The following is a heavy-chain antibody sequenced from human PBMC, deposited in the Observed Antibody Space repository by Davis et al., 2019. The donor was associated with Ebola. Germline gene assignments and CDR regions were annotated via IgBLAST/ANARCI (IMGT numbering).Heavy chain of an antibody. V-gene: IGHV1-69*04. J-gene: IGHJ4*02. CDR3: ARDRDVLLRQTDY. CDR1: GGTFSSYT. D-gene: IGHD2-15*01. CDR2: IIPILGIA. Sequence: AASVKVSCKASGGTFSSYTISWVRQAPGQGLEWMGRIIPILGIANYAQKFQGRVTITADKSTSTAYMKLSSLRSDDTAVYYCARDRDVLLRQTDYWGQGTLVTVSS.